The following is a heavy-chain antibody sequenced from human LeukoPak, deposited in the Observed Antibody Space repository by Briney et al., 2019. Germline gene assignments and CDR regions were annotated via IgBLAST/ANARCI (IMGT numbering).Heavy chain of an antibody. CDR1: GFTLSTYA. CDR2: ISPGGDIT. J-gene: IGHJ4*02. D-gene: IGHD2-21*02. Sequence: PGGSLRLSCAASGFTLSTYAMSCVRQTPEKGLEWVSSISPGGDITHHADSVKGRFTISRDISKNTLYLQMNSLRAEDTAVYYCAKSDCGGDCYLLDYWGQGTLVTVSS. CDR3: AKSDCGGDCYLLDY. V-gene: IGHV3-23*01.